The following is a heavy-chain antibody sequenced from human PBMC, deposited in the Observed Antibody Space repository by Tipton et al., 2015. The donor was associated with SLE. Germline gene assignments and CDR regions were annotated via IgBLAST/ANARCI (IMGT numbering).Heavy chain of an antibody. J-gene: IGHJ4*02. CDR2: VYDSGTT. CDR3: AGLTATTVY. CDR1: GGSIRNYF. Sequence: TLSLTCTVSGGSIRNYFWHWIRQSPGKGLEWIGYVYDSGTTKYNPSLKSRLTISIDTSKNHFSLRLSFVTAADTAVYYCAGLTATTVYWGQGTLVTVSS. D-gene: IGHD1-7*01. V-gene: IGHV4-59*12.